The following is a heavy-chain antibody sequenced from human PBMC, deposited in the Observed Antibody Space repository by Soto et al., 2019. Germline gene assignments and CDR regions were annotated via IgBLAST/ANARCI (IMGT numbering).Heavy chain of an antibody. CDR1: WYPFTNYP. CDR2: INAGNGNT. V-gene: IGHV1-3*01. D-gene: IGHD5-12*01. J-gene: IGHJ4*02. CDR3: ASLVYSGYDPFDY. Sequence: GASVNVSCKASWYPFTNYPMYWVRQAPGQRPEWMGWINAGNGNTEYSQKFQGRVTITRDTSASTAYMELSSLRSEDTAVYYCASLVYSGYDPFDYWGQGTLVTVSS.